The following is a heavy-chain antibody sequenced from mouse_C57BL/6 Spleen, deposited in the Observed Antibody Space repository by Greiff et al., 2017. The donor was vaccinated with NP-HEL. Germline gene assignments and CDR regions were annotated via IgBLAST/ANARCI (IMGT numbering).Heavy chain of an antibody. CDR1: GYTFTDYY. CDR3: ASQGANSYYFDY. Sequence: QVQLKQSGAELVRPGASVKLSCKASGYTFTDYYINWVKQRPGQGLEWIARIYPGSGNTYYNEKFKGKATLTAEKSSSTAYMQRSSLTSEDSAVYFCASQGANSYYFDYWGQGTTLTVSS. V-gene: IGHV1-76*01. D-gene: IGHD3-1*01. CDR2: IYPGSGNT. J-gene: IGHJ2*01.